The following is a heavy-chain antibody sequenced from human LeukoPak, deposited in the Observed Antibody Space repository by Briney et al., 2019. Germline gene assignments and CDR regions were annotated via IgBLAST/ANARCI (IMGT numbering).Heavy chain of an antibody. J-gene: IGHJ4*02. Sequence: GGSLRLSCAASGFFFSSYGMHWVRQAPGKGLEWVAVISYDGSNNYYADSVKGRFTISRDNSKNTLYLQMNSLRAEDTAVYFCAKRMGSGNYYFYFDYWGQGTLVTVSS. CDR2: ISYDGSNN. CDR3: AKRMGSGNYYFYFDY. D-gene: IGHD3-10*01. V-gene: IGHV3-30*18. CDR1: GFFFSSYG.